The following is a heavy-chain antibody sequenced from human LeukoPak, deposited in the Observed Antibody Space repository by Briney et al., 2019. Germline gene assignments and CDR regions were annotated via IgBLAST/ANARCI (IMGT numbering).Heavy chain of an antibody. CDR2: ISGSGGST. D-gene: IGHD2-15*01. V-gene: IGHV3-23*01. J-gene: IGHJ5*02. CDR3: AKDVGDIVVVVAATPVLFSYWFDP. Sequence: GGSLRLSCAASGFTFSSYAMSWVRQAPGQGLEWVSAISGSGGSTYYADSVKGRFTISRDNSKNTLYLQMNSLRAEDTAVYYCAKDVGDIVVVVAATPVLFSYWFDPWGQGTLVTVSS. CDR1: GFTFSSYA.